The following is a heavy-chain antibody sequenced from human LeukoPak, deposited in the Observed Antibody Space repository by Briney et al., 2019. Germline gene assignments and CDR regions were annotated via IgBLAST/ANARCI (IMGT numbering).Heavy chain of an antibody. Sequence: PSETLSLTCTVSGGSISSYYWSWIRQPPGKGLEWIGYIYTSGSTNYNPSLKSRVTISVDTSKNQFSLKLSSVTAADTAVYYCARRRAARPGYYYYYMDVWGKGTTVTVSS. CDR3: ARRRAARPGYYYYYMDV. V-gene: IGHV4-4*09. CDR2: IYTSGST. D-gene: IGHD6-6*01. J-gene: IGHJ6*03. CDR1: GGSISSYY.